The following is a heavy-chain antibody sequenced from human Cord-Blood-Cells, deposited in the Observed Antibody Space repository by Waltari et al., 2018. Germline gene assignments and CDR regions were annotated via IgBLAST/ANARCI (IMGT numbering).Heavy chain of an antibody. Sequence: QVQLQQWGAGLLKPSETLSLTCAVYGGSFSGYYWSWIRPPPGKGLEWIGEINHSGSTNYNPSLKSRVTISVDTSKNQFSLKLSSVTAADTAVYYCARGEGYCSSTSCYYFDYWGQGTLVTVSS. V-gene: IGHV4-34*01. CDR2: INHSGST. J-gene: IGHJ4*02. CDR1: GGSFSGYY. CDR3: ARGEGYCSSTSCYYFDY. D-gene: IGHD2-2*01.